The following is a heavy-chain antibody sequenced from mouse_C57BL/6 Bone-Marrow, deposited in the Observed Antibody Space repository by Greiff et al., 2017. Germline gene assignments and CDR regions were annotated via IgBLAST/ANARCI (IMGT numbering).Heavy chain of an antibody. CDR2: IWSGGST. Sequence: VQLQESGPGLVQPSQRLSITCTVSGFSLTSYGVHWVRQSPGKGLEWLGVIWSGGSTDYNAAFISRLSISKDNSKSQVFFKMNSLQADDTAIYYCARNWDITTVPFGYWGQGTLVTVSA. V-gene: IGHV2-2*01. J-gene: IGHJ3*01. D-gene: IGHD1-1*01. CDR3: ARNWDITTVPFGY. CDR1: GFSLTSYG.